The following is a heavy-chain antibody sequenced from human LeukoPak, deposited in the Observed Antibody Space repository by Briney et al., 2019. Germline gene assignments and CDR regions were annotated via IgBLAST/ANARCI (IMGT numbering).Heavy chain of an antibody. CDR1: GGTFSSYA. D-gene: IGHD5-12*01. J-gene: IGHJ5*02. CDR3: ARLRGYSGYDLRGWFDP. V-gene: IGHV1-69*01. CDR2: IIPIFGTA. Sequence: SVKVSCKASGGTFSSYAISWVRQAPGQGLEWMGGIIPIFGTANYAQKFQGRVTITADESTSTAYMELSSLRSEDTAVYYCARLRGYSGYDLRGWFDPWGQGTLVTVSS.